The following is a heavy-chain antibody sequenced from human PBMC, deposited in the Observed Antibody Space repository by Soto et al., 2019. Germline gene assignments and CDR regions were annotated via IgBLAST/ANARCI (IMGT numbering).Heavy chain of an antibody. J-gene: IGHJ4*02. CDR3: VRGSYSSSLEGF. CDR2: INTDGSDI. V-gene: IGHV3-74*01. CDR1: GFIFANYW. D-gene: IGHD6-19*01. Sequence: QLVESGGGLVQPGESLRLSCAASGFIFANYWMHWVRQAPGKGLVWVSRINTDGSDISYADSVKGRFTISRDNAKNTLYLQMDSLRAEDTGVYYCVRGSYSSSLEGFWGQGTLVTVSS.